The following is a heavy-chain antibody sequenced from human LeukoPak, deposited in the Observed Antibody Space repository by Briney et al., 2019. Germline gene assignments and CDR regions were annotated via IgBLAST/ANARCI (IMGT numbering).Heavy chain of an antibody. CDR1: GGSFSGYY. D-gene: IGHD3-10*01. V-gene: IGHV4-59*10. CDR2: ISTSVSA. Sequence: PSETLSLTCAVYGGSFSGYYWTWIRQPAGKGLEWIGRISTSVSANYNPSLKTRVTISLDASKNQFSLKLSSVTAADPAIYYCARAGGSGTYFSEYYFDHWGHGTLVTVSS. J-gene: IGHJ4*01. CDR3: ARAGGSGTYFSEYYFDH.